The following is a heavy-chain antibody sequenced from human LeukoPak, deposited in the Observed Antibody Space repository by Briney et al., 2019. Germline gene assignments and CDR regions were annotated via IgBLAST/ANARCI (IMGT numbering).Heavy chain of an antibody. J-gene: IGHJ3*02. D-gene: IGHD2-2*01. CDR3: ARQPLNCTSTSCYAFDI. CDR2: INHSGST. CDR1: GGSFSGYY. Sequence: SETLSLTCAVYGGSFSGYYWSWIRQPPGKGLEWIGEINHSGSTNYNPSLKSRVTMSVDTSKNQFSLSLSSVTAADTAVYYCARQPLNCTSTSCYAFDIWGQGTMVTVSS. V-gene: IGHV4-34*01.